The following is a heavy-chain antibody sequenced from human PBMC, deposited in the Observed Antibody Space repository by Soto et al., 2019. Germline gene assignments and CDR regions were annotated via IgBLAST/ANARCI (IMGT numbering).Heavy chain of an antibody. V-gene: IGHV3-9*01. CDR1: GFTFDDYA. D-gene: IGHD6-19*01. CDR2: ISWNSGSI. Sequence: EVQLVESGGGLVQPGRSLRLSCAASGFTFDDYAMHWVRQAPGKGLEWVSGISWNSGSIGYADSVKGRFTISRDNAKNSLYLQMNSLRAEDTAFYYGAKDRGLVLSFYFDYWGQGTLVTVSS. CDR3: AKDRGLVLSFYFDY. J-gene: IGHJ4*02.